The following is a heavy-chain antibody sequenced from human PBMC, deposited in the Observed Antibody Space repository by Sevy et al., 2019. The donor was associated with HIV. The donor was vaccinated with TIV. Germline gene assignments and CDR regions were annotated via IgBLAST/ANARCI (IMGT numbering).Heavy chain of an antibody. CDR1: GYTFDSYG. CDR2: IGAYNGNI. Sequence: ASVKVPCKASGYTFDSYGISWVRQAPGQGLEWMGWIGAYNGNIKYAQNIQDRVTMTTDASTSTAYMELRSLRSDDTAVYFCARISTVRGKFNWFDPWGQGTLVTVSS. J-gene: IGHJ5*02. CDR3: ARISTVRGKFNWFDP. V-gene: IGHV1-18*01. D-gene: IGHD3-10*01.